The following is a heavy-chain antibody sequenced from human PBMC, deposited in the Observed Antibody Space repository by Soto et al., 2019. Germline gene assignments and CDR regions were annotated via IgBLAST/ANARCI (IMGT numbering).Heavy chain of an antibody. Sequence: PSETLSLTCTVSGGSFKSGSYSWSWIRQPPGKGLEWIGYVYHTGRTSYNPSLNSRVSISMDTSKNQFSLNLDSVTAADTVVYFCAMDFAYFDSWGQGTLVTVSS. CDR1: GGSFKSGSYS. D-gene: IGHD2-2*03. V-gene: IGHV4-61*01. CDR3: AMDFAYFDS. CDR2: VYHTGRT. J-gene: IGHJ4*02.